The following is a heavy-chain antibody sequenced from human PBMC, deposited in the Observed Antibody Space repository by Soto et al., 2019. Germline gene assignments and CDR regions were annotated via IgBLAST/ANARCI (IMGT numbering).Heavy chain of an antibody. V-gene: IGHV3-33*01. D-gene: IGHD6-19*01. Sequence: QVQLVESGGGVVQPGRSLRLSCAASGFTFSSYGMHWVRQAPGKGLEWVAVIWYDGSNKYYADSVKGRFTISRDNSKNTLYLQMNSLRAEDTAVYYCARDPGGDSSGWWGAFDIWGQGTMVTVSS. CDR1: GFTFSSYG. CDR2: IWYDGSNK. J-gene: IGHJ3*02. CDR3: ARDPGGDSSGWWGAFDI.